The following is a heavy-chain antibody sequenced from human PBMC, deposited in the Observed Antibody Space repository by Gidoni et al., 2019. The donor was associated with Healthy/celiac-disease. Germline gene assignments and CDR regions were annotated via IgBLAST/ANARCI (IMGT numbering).Heavy chain of an antibody. CDR1: GGSISSSSYY. V-gene: IGHV4-39*07. J-gene: IGHJ5*02. D-gene: IGHD3-10*01. Sequence: QLQLQESGPGLVKPSETLSLTCTVSGGSISSSSYYWGWIRQPPGKGLEWIGSIYYSGSTYYNPSLKSRVTISVDTSKNQFSLKLSSVTAADTAVYYCARVEGWITMVRGRLDPWGQGTLVTVSS. CDR2: IYYSGST. CDR3: ARVEGWITMVRGRLDP.